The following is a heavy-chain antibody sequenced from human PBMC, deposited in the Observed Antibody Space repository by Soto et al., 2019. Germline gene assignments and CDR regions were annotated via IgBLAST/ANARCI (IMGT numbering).Heavy chain of an antibody. D-gene: IGHD6-6*01. CDR2: ISAYNGNT. CDR1: GYTFTSYG. CDR3: GRDFYSSSSLIDY. Sequence: ASVKVSCKASGYTFTSYGISWVRQAPGQGLEWMGWISAYNGNTNYAQKLQGRVTMTTDTSTSTACMELRSLRSDDTAVYYCGRDFYSSSSLIDYWGQGTLVTVSS. V-gene: IGHV1-18*04. J-gene: IGHJ4*02.